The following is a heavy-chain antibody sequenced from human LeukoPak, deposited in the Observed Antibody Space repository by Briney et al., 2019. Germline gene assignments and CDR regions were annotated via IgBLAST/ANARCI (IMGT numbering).Heavy chain of an antibody. V-gene: IGHV3-9*01. CDR2: ISWNSGSI. CDR3: AIYCSSTSCDKGIDY. J-gene: IGHJ4*02. CDR1: GFTFDDYA. D-gene: IGHD2-2*02. Sequence: PGRSLRLSCAASGFTFDDYAMHWVRQAPGKGLEWVSGISWNSGSIGYADSVKGRFTISRDNAKNSLYLQMNSLRAEDTALCYCAIYCSSTSCDKGIDYWGQGTLVTVSS.